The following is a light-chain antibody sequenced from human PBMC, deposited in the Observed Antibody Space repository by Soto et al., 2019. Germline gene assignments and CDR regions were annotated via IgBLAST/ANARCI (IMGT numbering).Light chain of an antibody. Sequence: QSVLTQPASVSGSTGQSITISCTGTRTDVGGYNFVSWYQQHPGKAPKLIIYEVSNRPSGVSNRFSGSKSDNTASLTISGLQAEDEADYYCCSYVSSKTYVFGNGTKVTVL. V-gene: IGLV2-14*01. CDR3: CSYVSSKTYV. CDR1: RTDVGGYNF. J-gene: IGLJ1*01. CDR2: EVS.